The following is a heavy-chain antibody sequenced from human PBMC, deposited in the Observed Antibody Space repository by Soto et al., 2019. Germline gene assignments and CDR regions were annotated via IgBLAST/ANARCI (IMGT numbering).Heavy chain of an antibody. V-gene: IGHV3-11*01. J-gene: IGHJ4*02. CDR2: ISDSGTTT. CDR3: AGDPYYYASDF. CDR1: GFTFSNHY. Sequence: QVQLVESGGGLVEPGGSLRLSCAASGFTFSNHYMTWIRQAPGKGLEWVSKISDSGTTTYYADSVKGRFTVSRDNAKNSVHLQMNSLRAEDTAVYYCAGDPYYYASDFWGQGTLVTVSS. D-gene: IGHD3-10*01.